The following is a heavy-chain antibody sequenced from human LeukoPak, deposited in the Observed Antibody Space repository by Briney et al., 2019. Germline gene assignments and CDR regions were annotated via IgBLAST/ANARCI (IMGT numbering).Heavy chain of an antibody. CDR3: ARDSQRWGNFDS. J-gene: IGHJ4*02. D-gene: IGHD5-24*01. Sequence: GGSLRLSCAASGFTFSSFEMNWVRQAPGKGLEWVSYITTSGSTIKYADSVKGRFTISRDNAKNSLYLQMNSLRVEDTAVYYCARDSQRWGNFDSWGLGTLVSVSS. V-gene: IGHV3-48*03. CDR1: GFTFSSFE. CDR2: ITTSGSTI.